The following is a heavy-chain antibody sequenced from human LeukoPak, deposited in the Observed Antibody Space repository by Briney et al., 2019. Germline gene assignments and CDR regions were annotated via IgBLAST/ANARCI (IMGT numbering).Heavy chain of an antibody. V-gene: IGHV4-4*07. CDR2: SGST. CDR1: GGSIRGYY. D-gene: IGHD1-26*01. Sequence: SETLSLTCTVSGGSIRGYYWSWIRQPAGKGLEWIGRSGSTTSYNPSLKSRVTMSQDTSKNQVSLQLNSVTAADTAVYYCARETRLHSGSYSNDAFDIWGQGTMVTVSS. CDR3: ARETRLHSGSYSNDAFDI. J-gene: IGHJ3*02.